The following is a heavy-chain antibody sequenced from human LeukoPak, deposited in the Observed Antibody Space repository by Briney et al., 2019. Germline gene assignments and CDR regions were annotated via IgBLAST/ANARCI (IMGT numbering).Heavy chain of an antibody. CDR2: IYHSGST. D-gene: IGHD4-23*01. CDR3: ARVFYGGNSAYFDY. CDR1: GGSISSGGYS. J-gene: IGHJ4*02. V-gene: IGHV4-30-2*01. Sequence: SETLSFTCAVPGGSISSGGYSWGWIRQPPGKGLGWIAYIYHSGSTYYNPSLKSRVTISVDSSKNQFSLKLSSVTAADTAVYYCARVFYGGNSAYFDYWGQGTLVTVSS.